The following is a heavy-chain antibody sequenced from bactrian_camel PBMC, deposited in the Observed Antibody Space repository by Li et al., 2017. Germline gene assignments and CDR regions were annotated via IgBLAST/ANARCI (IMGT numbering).Heavy chain of an antibody. CDR1: GYTASTYF. J-gene: IGHJ4*01. CDR2: IHSQGHYT. CDR3: ATDRDVNVPPSLALDSHRYNY. D-gene: IGHD4*01. V-gene: IGHV3S6*01. Sequence: HVQLVESGGGSVQAGGSLRLSCAASGYTASTYFVAWFRQPPGKEREGVAVIHSQGHYTRYADSVKGRFTLSQDDAQSTVYLQMNSLKPEDTGMYYCATDRDVNVPPSLALDSHRYNYWGQGTQVTVS.